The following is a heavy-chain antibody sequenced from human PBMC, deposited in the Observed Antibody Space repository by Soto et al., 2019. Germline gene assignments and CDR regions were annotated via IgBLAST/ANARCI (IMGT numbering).Heavy chain of an antibody. D-gene: IGHD2-21*01. CDR3: ARRLAYCGGDCQKYYFDY. CDR1: VGSISSSNW. V-gene: IGHV4-4*02. Sequence: AETLSLTCAVSVGSISSSNWWSWVRQPPGKGLEWIGEIYHSGSTNYNPSLKSRVTISVDKSKNQFSLKLSSVTAADTDVYYCARRLAYCGGDCQKYYFDYWGQGTLVTVSS. CDR2: IYHSGST. J-gene: IGHJ4*02.